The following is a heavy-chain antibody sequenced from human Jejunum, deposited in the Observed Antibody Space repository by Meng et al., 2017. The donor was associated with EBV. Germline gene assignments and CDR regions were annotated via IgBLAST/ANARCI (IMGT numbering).Heavy chain of an antibody. Sequence: EGLVVGSGGGLVQPGGSLRLSCAASGFTFNSHTMSWVRQAPGKGLEWVSAITDSGGSTYYTDSVKGRFTISRDNSKNTLYLQMNSLRAEDTAVYYCTRAGSYRHDYWGQGTLVTVSS. D-gene: IGHD6-25*01. CDR3: TRAGSYRHDY. CDR2: ITDSGGST. CDR1: GFTFNSHT. J-gene: IGHJ4*02. V-gene: IGHV3-23*04.